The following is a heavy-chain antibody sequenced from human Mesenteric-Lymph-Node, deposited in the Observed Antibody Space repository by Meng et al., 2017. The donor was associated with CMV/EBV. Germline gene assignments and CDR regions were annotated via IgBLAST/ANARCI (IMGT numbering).Heavy chain of an antibody. CDR1: GFTFSSYA. Sequence: GESLKISCAASGFTFSSYAMSWVRRAPGKGLVWVSRINSDETSTIYADSVKGRFTISRDNAKNTLYLQMNSLRPEDTAVYYCAQGGEATFGRKTYYSGMDVWGQGTTVTVSS. V-gene: IGHV3-74*01. J-gene: IGHJ6*02. CDR3: AQGGEATFGRKTYYSGMDV. CDR2: INSDETST. D-gene: IGHD3-3*01.